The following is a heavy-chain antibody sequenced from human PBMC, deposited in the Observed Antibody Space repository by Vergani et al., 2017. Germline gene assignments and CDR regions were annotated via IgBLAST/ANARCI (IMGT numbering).Heavy chain of an antibody. V-gene: IGHV4-30-4*08. J-gene: IGHJ4*02. CDR3: ASDSPVPAYHYYGSGSYPYYLDY. CDR1: GGSISSGDYY. Sequence: QVQLQESGPGLVKPSQTLSLTCTVSGGSISSGDYYWSWIRQPPGKGLEWIGYIYYSGSTYYNPSLKSRVTISVYTSKNQFSLKLSSVTAADTAVYYCASDSPVPAYHYYGSGSYPYYLDYWGQGTLVTVSS. CDR2: IYYSGST. D-gene: IGHD3-10*01.